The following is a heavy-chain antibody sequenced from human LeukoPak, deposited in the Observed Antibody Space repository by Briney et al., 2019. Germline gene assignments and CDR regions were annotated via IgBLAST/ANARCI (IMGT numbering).Heavy chain of an antibody. CDR2: ISNSANTI. CDR1: GFTFSDYY. J-gene: IGHJ6*03. Sequence: GGSLRLSCAASGFTFSDYYMSWIRQAPGKGLEWVSYISNSANTIYYADSVKGRFTTSRDNTKHSLYLQMNSLRAEDTAVYYCARITTVTTAGYMDVWGKGTTVTISS. CDR3: ARITTVTTAGYMDV. V-gene: IGHV3-11*01. D-gene: IGHD4-17*01.